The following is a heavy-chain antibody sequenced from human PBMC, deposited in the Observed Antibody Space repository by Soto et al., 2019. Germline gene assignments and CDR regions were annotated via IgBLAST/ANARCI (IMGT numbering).Heavy chain of an antibody. CDR1: GFTFSVHG. CDR2: IWYDGSDK. J-gene: IGHJ6*02. CDR3: VRSAGTKGNYYYYGMDV. V-gene: IGHV3-33*01. D-gene: IGHD1-1*01. Sequence: RRLSCSASGFTFSVHGMHLVRQAPFNGLEWVAVIWYDGSDKNYADSVKGRVTISRDNSKNTLYLQMNSLRAEDTAVYYCVRSAGTKGNYYYYGMDVWGQGTTVTVSS.